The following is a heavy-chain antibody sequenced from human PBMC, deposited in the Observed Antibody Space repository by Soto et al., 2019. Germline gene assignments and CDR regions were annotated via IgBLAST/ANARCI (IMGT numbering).Heavy chain of an antibody. J-gene: IGHJ4*02. CDR1: GGSISRGGYY. V-gene: IGHV4-31*03. CDR2: ISYSGST. CDR3: ARDALSRDSI. D-gene: IGHD3-22*01. Sequence: SETLSLTCXVSGGSISRGGYYWSWIRQHPGKGLEWIGYISYSGSTYYNPSLESRVTISVDTSKNQFSLKPSSVTAADTAVYYCARDALSRDSIWGQGTLVTSPQ.